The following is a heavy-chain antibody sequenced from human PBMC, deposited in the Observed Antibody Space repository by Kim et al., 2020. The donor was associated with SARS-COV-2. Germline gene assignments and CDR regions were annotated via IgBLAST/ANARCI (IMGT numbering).Heavy chain of an antibody. CDR1: GYTFTSYG. CDR2: ISAYNGNT. J-gene: IGHJ6*02. V-gene: IGHV1-18*01. D-gene: IGHD4-17*01. CDR3: ARDLARSFPGDYGDYGDSYYYYGMDV. Sequence: ASVKVSCKASGYTFTSYGISWVRQAPGQGLEWMGWISAYNGNTNYAQKLQGRVTMTTDTSTSTAYMELRSLRSDDTAVYYCARDLARSFPGDYGDYGDSYYYYGMDVWGQGTTVTVSS.